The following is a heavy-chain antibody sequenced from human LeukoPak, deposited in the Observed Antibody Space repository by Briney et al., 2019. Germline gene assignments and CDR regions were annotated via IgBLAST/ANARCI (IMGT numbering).Heavy chain of an antibody. CDR2: IYHSGST. V-gene: IGHV4-38-2*01. CDR1: GYSISSGYY. CDR3: AREEQQPSTNWFDP. Sequence: SETLSLTCAVSGYSISSGYYWGWMRQPPGKGLEWIGSIYHSGSTYYNPSLKSRVTLSVDTAKNQFSLKLSSVTAADTAVYYCAREEQQPSTNWFDPWGQGTLVTVSS. D-gene: IGHD6-13*01. J-gene: IGHJ5*02.